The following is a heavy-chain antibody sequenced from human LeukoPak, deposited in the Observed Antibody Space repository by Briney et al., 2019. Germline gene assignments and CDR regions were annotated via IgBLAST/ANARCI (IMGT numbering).Heavy chain of an antibody. Sequence: SETLSLTCAVSGVSTSNGIYYWGWVRQPPGKGLEWIVRVYYGGSTYYNPSLRSRVTMSIDTSKNQFSLRLSSVTAADTAVYYCARHAEYNSGWYFYLDHWGQGILVTVSS. CDR1: GVSTSNGIYY. J-gene: IGHJ4*02. D-gene: IGHD6-19*01. CDR3: ARHAEYNSGWYFYLDH. V-gene: IGHV4-39*01. CDR2: VYYGGST.